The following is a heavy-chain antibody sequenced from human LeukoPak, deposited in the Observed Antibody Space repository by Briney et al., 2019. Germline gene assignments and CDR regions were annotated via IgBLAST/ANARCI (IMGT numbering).Heavy chain of an antibody. V-gene: IGHV4-34*01. D-gene: IGHD2-2*01. CDR2: INHSGST. Sequence: SETLSLTCAVYGGSFSGYYWSWIRQPPGKGLEWIGEINHSGSTNYNPSLKSRVTISVDTSKNQFSLKLSSVTAADTAVYFSAVFPRVPAVPYYYYMDVWGKGTTVTVSS. CDR3: AVFPRVPAVPYYYYMDV. J-gene: IGHJ6*03. CDR1: GGSFSGYY.